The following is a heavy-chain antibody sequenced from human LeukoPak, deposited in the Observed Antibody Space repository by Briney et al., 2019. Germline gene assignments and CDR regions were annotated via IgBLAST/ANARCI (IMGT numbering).Heavy chain of an antibody. V-gene: IGHV3-23*01. CDR2: ISGSGDST. CDR1: GFTFSNYV. D-gene: IGHD6-19*01. J-gene: IGHJ4*02. Sequence: GGSLRLSCAASGFTFSNYVMSWVRQAPGKGLEWVSGISGSGDSTYYADSVKGRFTISRDNSKNTLYLQMNSLRVEDTAAYYCAKVRAPSGWFNSDYWGQGILVTVSS. CDR3: AKVRAPSGWFNSDY.